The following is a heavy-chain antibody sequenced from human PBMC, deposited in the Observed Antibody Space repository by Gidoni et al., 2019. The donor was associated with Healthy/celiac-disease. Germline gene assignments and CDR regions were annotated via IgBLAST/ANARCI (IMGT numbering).Heavy chain of an antibody. V-gene: IGHV4-59*01. CDR2: IYYSGST. CDR1: GGSISSYY. CDR3: ARAGYGDYYAFDI. J-gene: IGHJ3*02. D-gene: IGHD4-17*01. Sequence: QVQLQESGPGLVKPSETLSLTCPVPGGSISSYYWSWIRQPPGKGLEWIGYIYYSGSTNYNPSLKSRVTISVDTSKNQFSLKLSSVTAADTAVYYCARAGYGDYYAFDIWGQGTMVTVSS.